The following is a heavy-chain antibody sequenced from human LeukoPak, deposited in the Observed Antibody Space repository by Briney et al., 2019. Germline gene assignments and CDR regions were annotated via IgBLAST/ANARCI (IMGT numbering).Heavy chain of an antibody. CDR2: IYHSGST. Sequence: SETLSLTCTVSGGSLSYYYWSWLRQPPGKGLEWIGYIYHSGSTNYNPSLNSRVTISVDTSKNQFSLKVRSVTAADTAPYYCAKADRTSMVTIWGQGTMVTVSS. CDR1: GGSLSYYY. J-gene: IGHJ3*02. V-gene: IGHV4-59*01. CDR3: AKADRTSMVTI. D-gene: IGHD5-18*01.